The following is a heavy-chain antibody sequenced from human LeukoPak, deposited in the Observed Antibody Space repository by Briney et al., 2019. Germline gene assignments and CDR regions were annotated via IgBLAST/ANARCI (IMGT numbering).Heavy chain of an antibody. CDR1: GFTVSNNY. CDR2: IYSGGST. J-gene: IGHJ6*02. V-gene: IGHV3-66*01. CDR3: ARGAEYCSGGSCYDYGMDV. D-gene: IGHD2-15*01. Sequence: GGSLRLSCAASGFTVSNNYMSWVRQAPGKGLEWVSVIYSGGSTYYADSVKGRFTISRDNSKNTLYLQMNSLRAEDTAVYYCARGAEYCSGGSCYDYGMDVWGQGTTVTVSS.